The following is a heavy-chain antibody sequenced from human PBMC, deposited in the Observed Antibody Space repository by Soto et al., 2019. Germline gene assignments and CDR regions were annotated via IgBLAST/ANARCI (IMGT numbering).Heavy chain of an antibody. CDR1: GGSIRNSGYY. J-gene: IGHJ6*02. D-gene: IGHD4-4*01. CDR2: ISYSGST. Sequence: QVQLQESGPGLVKPSQTLSLTCTVSGGSIRNSGYYWSWIRQHPGKGLEWIGYISYSGSTDYAPSLKSLVTMSVDTSKNQFSLKLSSVTAADTAVYYCARDAVTKRDFYYYGMDVWGRGTTVTVSS. V-gene: IGHV4-31*01. CDR3: ARDAVTKRDFYYYGMDV.